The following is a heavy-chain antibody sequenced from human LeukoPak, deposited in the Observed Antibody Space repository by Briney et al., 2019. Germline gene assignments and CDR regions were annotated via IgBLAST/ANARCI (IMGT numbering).Heavy chain of an antibody. V-gene: IGHV3-74*01. D-gene: IGHD4-17*01. CDR3: ARVRGPYGWFDP. CDR2: MSSDESTT. CDR1: GFTLSSYW. J-gene: IGHJ5*02. Sequence: GGSLRLSCVASGFTLSSYWMHWARQTPGKGLVWVSRMSSDESTTNYADSVRGRFTISRDNAKNALYLQMNNLRAEDTAIYFCARVRGPYGWFDPWGQGTLVTVSS.